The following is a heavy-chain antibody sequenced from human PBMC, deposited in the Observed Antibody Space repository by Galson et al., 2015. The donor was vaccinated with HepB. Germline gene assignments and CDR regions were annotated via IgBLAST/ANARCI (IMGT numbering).Heavy chain of an antibody. V-gene: IGHV4-39*01. CDR2: IYYGGRT. CDR1: GVSISSSLYY. CDR3: ARPLVLNGRFTPGVGPFHI. Sequence: ETLSLTCAVSGVSISSSLYYWGWIRQSPKKGLEWIGSIYYGGRTYFSPSLQSRVAMSVDTSKNQSSLTLSSVTAAETAVYYCARPLVLNGRFTPGVGPFHIWGHGTMVTVSA. J-gene: IGHJ3*02. D-gene: IGHD2-8*01.